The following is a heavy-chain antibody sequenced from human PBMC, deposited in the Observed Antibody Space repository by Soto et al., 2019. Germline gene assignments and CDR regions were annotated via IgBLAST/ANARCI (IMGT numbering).Heavy chain of an antibody. V-gene: IGHV3-23*01. Sequence: EVQLLESGGGLVQPGGSLRLSCAASGFTFSSYAMSWVRQAPGKGLEWVSAISGSGGSTYYADSGKGRFTISRDNSKNSLYLKMNSLRAEDTAVYYCAKDREEATVTTSFDYWGKGTLVTVSS. D-gene: IGHD4-17*01. CDR3: AKDREEATVTTSFDY. CDR1: GFTFSSYA. J-gene: IGHJ4*02. CDR2: ISGSGGST.